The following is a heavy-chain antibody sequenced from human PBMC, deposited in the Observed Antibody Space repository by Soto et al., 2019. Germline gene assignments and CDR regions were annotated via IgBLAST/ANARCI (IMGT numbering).Heavy chain of an antibody. CDR1: GFTFSSYC. CDR3: VRTSLVVAAATREDY. D-gene: IGHD2-15*01. Sequence: PGGSLRLSCAASGFTFSSYCMHWVRQAPGKGLVWVSRINSDGSSTSYADSVKGRFTISRDNAKNTLYLQMNSLRAEDTAVYYCVRTSLVVAAATREDYRGQRTLVTVSS. CDR2: INSDGSST. V-gene: IGHV3-74*01. J-gene: IGHJ4*02.